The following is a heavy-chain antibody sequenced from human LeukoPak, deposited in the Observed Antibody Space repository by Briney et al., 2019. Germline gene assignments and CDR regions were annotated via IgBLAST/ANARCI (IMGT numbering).Heavy chain of an antibody. Sequence: SETLSLTCTVSGYPISSGYYWGWIRQPPGKGLEWIGSIYHSGSTYYNPSLKSRVTISVDTSKNQFSLKLSSVTAADTAVYYCARVFWGSGDSSGYYGMDVWGQGTTVTVSS. V-gene: IGHV4-38-2*02. CDR1: GYPISSGYY. CDR2: IYHSGST. J-gene: IGHJ6*02. D-gene: IGHD3-22*01. CDR3: ARVFWGSGDSSGYYGMDV.